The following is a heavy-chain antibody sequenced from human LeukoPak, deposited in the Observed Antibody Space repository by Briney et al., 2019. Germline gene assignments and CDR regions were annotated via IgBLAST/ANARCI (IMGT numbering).Heavy chain of an antibody. CDR3: ARVFSGDCSGGSCYAYYYYYGMDV. D-gene: IGHD2-15*01. V-gene: IGHV1-69*13. J-gene: IGHJ6*02. CDR2: IIPIFGTA. Sequence: ASVKVSCKASGGTFSSNAISWVRQAPGQGLEWMGGIIPIFGTANYAQKFQGRVTITADESTSTAYMELSSLRSEDTAVYYCARVFSGDCSGGSCYAYYYYYGMDVWGQGTTVTVSS. CDR1: GGTFSSNA.